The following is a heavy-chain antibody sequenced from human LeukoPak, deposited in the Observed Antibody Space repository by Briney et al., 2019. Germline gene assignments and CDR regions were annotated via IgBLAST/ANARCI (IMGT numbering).Heavy chain of an antibody. CDR2: IYSGGDT. D-gene: IGHD6-19*01. CDR1: GFTVRNNY. Sequence: GGSLRLSCAVSGFTVRNNYMSWVRQAPGKGLECVSVIYSGGDTYYADSVKGRFTISRDNSKNALYLQMNSLRAEDTAVFYCAVLNSGWRFQHWGQGTLVTVSS. CDR3: AVLNSGWRFQH. V-gene: IGHV3-53*01. J-gene: IGHJ1*01.